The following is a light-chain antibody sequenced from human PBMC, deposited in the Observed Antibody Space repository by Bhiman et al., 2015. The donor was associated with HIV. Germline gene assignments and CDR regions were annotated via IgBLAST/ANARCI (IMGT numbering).Light chain of an antibody. Sequence: QSALTQPPSASGSPGQSVAISCTGTSSDFGAYNYVSWYQQHPGKAPKLIISEVNKRPSGVPDRFSGSKSGNTASLTVSGLQAEDEADYYCSSYTSSSTYVFGSGTKVTVL. CDR1: SSDFGAYNY. CDR3: SSYTSSSTYV. CDR2: EVN. V-gene: IGLV2-8*01. J-gene: IGLJ1*01.